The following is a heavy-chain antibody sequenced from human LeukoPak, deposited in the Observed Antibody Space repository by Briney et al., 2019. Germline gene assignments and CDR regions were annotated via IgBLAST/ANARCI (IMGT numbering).Heavy chain of an antibody. Sequence: GASVKVSCTASGYTFSSYGIVWVRQAPGQGLEWMGWVSAYNGDTNYAQKLQDRVPMTTDTSTSTAYLELRSLGSDDTAVYYCARDVPYSTTWSGDAFDIWGQGTMVTVSS. CDR1: GYTFSSYG. D-gene: IGHD6-13*01. CDR3: ARDVPYSTTWSGDAFDI. V-gene: IGHV1-18*01. CDR2: VSAYNGDT. J-gene: IGHJ3*02.